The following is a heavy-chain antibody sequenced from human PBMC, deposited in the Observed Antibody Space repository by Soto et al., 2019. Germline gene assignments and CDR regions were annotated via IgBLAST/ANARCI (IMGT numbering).Heavy chain of an antibody. CDR3: ARVNVVVVAATREYYFYY. CDR1: GYTFTGYY. V-gene: IGHV1-2*02. D-gene: IGHD2-15*01. CDR2: ISPNSGGT. Sequence: ASVKVSCKASGYTFTGYYMHWVRQAPGQGLEWMGWISPNSGGTNYAQKFQGRVTMTRDTSISTAYMELSRLRSDDTAVYYCARVNVVVVAATREYYFYYCGQGTLVTVSS. J-gene: IGHJ4*02.